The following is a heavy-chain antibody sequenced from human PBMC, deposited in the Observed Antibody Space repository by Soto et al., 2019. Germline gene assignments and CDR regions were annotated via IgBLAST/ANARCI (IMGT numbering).Heavy chain of an antibody. CDR3: ARDGGIRGGSYTLYYYGMDV. D-gene: IGHD1-26*01. CDR1: GYTFTSYD. V-gene: IGHV1-46*01. J-gene: IGHJ6*02. CDR2: INPSGGST. Sequence: ASVKVSCKASGYTFTSYDINWVRQAPGQGLEWMGIINPSGGSTSYAQKFQGRVTMTRDTSTSTVYMELSSLRSEDTAVYYCARDGGIRGGSYTLYYYGMDVWGQGTTVTVSS.